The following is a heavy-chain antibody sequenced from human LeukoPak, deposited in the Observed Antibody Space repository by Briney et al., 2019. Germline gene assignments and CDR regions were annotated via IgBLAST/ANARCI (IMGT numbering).Heavy chain of an antibody. Sequence: GESLKISCKGSGYSFTSYWIGWVRQMPGKGLEWMGIIYPGDSDTRYSPSFQGQVTISADKSISTAYLQWSSLKASDTAMYYCARGVYDYSNYGVYFDYWGQGTLVTVSS. CDR2: IYPGDSDT. V-gene: IGHV5-51*01. J-gene: IGHJ4*02. D-gene: IGHD4-11*01. CDR1: GYSFTSYW. CDR3: ARGVYDYSNYGVYFDY.